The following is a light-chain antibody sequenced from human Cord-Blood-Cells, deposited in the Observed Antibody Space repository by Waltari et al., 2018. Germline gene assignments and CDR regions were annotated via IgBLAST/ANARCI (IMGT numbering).Light chain of an antibody. CDR3: QQYNSYPWT. CDR1: LGISSW. V-gene: IGKV1-5*01. CDR2: GAS. Sequence: DIQMTQSPSTLAASEGDRVNITCRASLGISSWLAWYQQQPGETPKLLIYGASRLESGVPSRFSGSGSGTEFTLTISSLQPDDFATYYCQQYNSYPWTFGQGTKVEI. J-gene: IGKJ1*01.